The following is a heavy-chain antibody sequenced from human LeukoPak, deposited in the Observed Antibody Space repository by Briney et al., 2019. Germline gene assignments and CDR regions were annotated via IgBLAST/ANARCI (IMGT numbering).Heavy chain of an antibody. CDR3: ARGPPYYYDSSGYLDY. CDR1: GFTFSSYD. V-gene: IGHV3-13*01. J-gene: IGHJ4*02. Sequence: PGGSLRLSCAASGFTFSSYDMHWVRQATGKGLKWVSAIGTAGDTYYPGSVKGRFTISRENAKNSLYLQMNSLRAEDTAVYYCARGPPYYYDSSGYLDYWGQGTLVTVSS. CDR2: IGTAGDT. D-gene: IGHD3-22*01.